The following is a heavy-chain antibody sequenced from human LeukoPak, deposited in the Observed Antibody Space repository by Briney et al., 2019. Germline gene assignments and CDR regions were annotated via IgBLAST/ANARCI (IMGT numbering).Heavy chain of an antibody. CDR1: GGPIRSYDYY. V-gene: IGHV4-31*03. CDR2: IHSSGSA. D-gene: IGHD2/OR15-2a*01. CDR3: ATKGNGIYYFDY. Sequence: SETLSLTCTVSGGPIRSYDYYWSWIRQHPGKGLEWIGYIHSSGSAYYNPSLKSRLTISVDTSKNQFSLELRFVTAADTAVYFCATKGNGIYYFDYWGQGTLVTVSS. J-gene: IGHJ4*02.